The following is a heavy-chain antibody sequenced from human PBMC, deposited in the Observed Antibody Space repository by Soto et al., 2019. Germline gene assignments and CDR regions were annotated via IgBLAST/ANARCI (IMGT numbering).Heavy chain of an antibody. D-gene: IGHD1-20*01. J-gene: IGHJ3*02. CDR1: GFTFGYYA. V-gene: IGHV3-49*03. CDR2: ITSKAYGGTP. CDR3: TRLPPDNRGLDAFDI. Sequence: EVQLVESGGGLVQPGRSLRLSCTGSGFTFGYYAMTWFRQAPGKGLEWVGFITSKAYGGTPQYAASVKGRFTISRDDSKSIAYLQMNNLNTEDTAVYYCTRLPPDNRGLDAFDIWGQGTMVTVSS.